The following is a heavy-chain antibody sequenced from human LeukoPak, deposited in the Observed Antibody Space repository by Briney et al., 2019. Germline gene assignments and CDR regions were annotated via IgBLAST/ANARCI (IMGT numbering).Heavy chain of an antibody. CDR3: ARVGSYFWSAFDI. CDR2: IYYSGST. V-gene: IGHV4-59*01. CDR1: GGSISSYY. Sequence: SETLSLTCTVSGGSISSYYWSWIRQPPGKGLEWIGYIYYSGSTNYNPSLKSRVTISVDTSKNQFSLKLSSVTAADTAVYYCARVGSYFWSAFDIWGQGTMVTVSS. D-gene: IGHD1-26*01. J-gene: IGHJ3*02.